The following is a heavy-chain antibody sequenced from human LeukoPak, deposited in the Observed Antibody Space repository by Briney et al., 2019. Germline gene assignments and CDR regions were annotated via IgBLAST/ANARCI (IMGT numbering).Heavy chain of an antibody. D-gene: IGHD5-12*01. CDR1: GYTLTELS. CDR2: FDPEDGET. V-gene: IGHV1-24*01. Sequence: ASVKVSCKVSGYTLTELSMHWVRQAPGKGLEWMGGFDPEDGETIYALKFQGRVTMTEDTSTDTAYMELSSLRSEDTAVYYCATLKWDIVATSSDYYYYMDVWGKGTTVTASS. CDR3: ATLKWDIVATSSDYYYYMDV. J-gene: IGHJ6*03.